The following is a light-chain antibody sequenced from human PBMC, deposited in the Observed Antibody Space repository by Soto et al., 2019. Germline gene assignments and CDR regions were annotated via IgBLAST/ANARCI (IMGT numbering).Light chain of an antibody. J-gene: IGLJ1*01. Sequence: QSALTQHASVSGSPGQSITISCTGTSSDVGGYNYVSWYQQHPGKAPKLMIYDFNSRPSGVSNRFSGSKSGNTASLTISGLQAEDEAEYYCSSYTSSGTRVFGTGTKLTVL. CDR1: SSDVGGYNY. V-gene: IGLV2-14*03. CDR2: DFN. CDR3: SSYTSSGTRV.